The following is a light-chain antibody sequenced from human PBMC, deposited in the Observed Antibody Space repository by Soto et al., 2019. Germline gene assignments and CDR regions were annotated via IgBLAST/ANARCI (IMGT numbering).Light chain of an antibody. V-gene: IGKV1-5*03. CDR2: KAS. J-gene: IGKJ1*01. Sequence: IQLTQSPPSLSASVVYRFTITSRASQTIDSWLAWYQQKPGKAPKLLIYKASTLKSGVPSRFSGSGSGTEFTLTISSLQPDDFATYYCQHYNSYSEAFGQGTKVDIK. CDR1: QTIDSW. CDR3: QHYNSYSEA.